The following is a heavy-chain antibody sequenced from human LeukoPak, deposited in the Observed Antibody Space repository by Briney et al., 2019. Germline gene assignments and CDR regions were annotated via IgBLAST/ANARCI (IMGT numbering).Heavy chain of an antibody. J-gene: IGHJ4*02. V-gene: IGHV4-4*07. D-gene: IGHD2-15*01. Sequence: SETLSLTCSISGGSISSYYWSWIRQPAGKGLEFIGRIYSSGITNYNPSLESRVTMSVDTSKNQFSLKLSSVTAADTAVYFCARHECGGSCYPEDYWGQGNMVTVSS. CDR3: ARHECGGSCYPEDY. CDR1: GGSISSYY. CDR2: IYSSGIT.